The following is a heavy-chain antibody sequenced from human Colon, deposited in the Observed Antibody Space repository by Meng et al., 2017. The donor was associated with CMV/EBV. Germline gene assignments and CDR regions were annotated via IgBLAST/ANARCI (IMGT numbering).Heavy chain of an antibody. CDR1: GFTFNNYV. D-gene: IGHD2/OR15-2a*01. Sequence: GESLKISCAASGFTFNNYVMSWVRQAPGKGLEWVALISFDGSNKYYADSVKGRFTISRDNSKNTLYLQMNSLRTEDTAVYYCARAPPIYFVDYWGQGTLVTVSS. J-gene: IGHJ4*02. V-gene: IGHV3-30*03. CDR2: ISFDGSNK. CDR3: ARAPPIYFVDY.